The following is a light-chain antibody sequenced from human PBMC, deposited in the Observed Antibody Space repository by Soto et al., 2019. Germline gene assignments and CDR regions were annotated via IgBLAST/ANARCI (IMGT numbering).Light chain of an antibody. Sequence: IVLTQSPATLSLSPGERATLSCRASQTVGTFLTWLQQKPGQAPRLLIYDASNRSTGIPARFSGSGSETDFTLTISRLEPEDFAVYYCQHYGNSLFTFGPGTKVDIK. CDR1: QTVGTF. J-gene: IGKJ3*01. V-gene: IGKV3-11*01. CDR2: DAS. CDR3: QHYGNSLFT.